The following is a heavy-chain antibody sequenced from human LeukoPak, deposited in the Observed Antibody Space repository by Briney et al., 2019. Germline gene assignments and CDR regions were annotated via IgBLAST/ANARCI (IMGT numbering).Heavy chain of an antibody. CDR1: GFTFSTYW. Sequence: GGSLRLSCATSGFTFSTYWMSWVRQAPGKGLEWVANIKQDGSETYYADSVKGRFTVFRDNAKNSLYLQMDSLRVEDTAVYYCANGDGFDYWGQGTLVIVSS. CDR3: ANGDGFDY. J-gene: IGHJ4*02. V-gene: IGHV3-7*01. D-gene: IGHD5-24*01. CDR2: IKQDGSET.